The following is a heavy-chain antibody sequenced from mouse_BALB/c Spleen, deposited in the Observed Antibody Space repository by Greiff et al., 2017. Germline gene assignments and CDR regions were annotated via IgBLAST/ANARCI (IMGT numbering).Heavy chain of an antibody. V-gene: IGHV5-6-5*01. D-gene: IGHD2-2*01. J-gene: IGHJ1*01. CDR2: ISSGGST. Sequence: EVQLVESGGGLVKPGGSLKLSCAASGFTFSSYAMSWVRQTPEKRLEWVASISSGGSTYYPDSVKGRFTISRDNARNILYLQMSSLRSEDTAMYYCARDRGYGYDGYFDVWGAGTTVTVSS. CDR1: GFTFSSYA. CDR3: ARDRGYGYDGYFDV.